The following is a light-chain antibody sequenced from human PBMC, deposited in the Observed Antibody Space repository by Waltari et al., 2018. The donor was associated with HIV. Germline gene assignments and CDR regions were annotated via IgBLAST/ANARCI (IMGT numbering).Light chain of an antibody. V-gene: IGKV1-12*01. J-gene: IGKJ2*01. Sequence: DIQMTQSPSSMSASVGDEVTITCRATQFISTSLAWYQQRPNRAPKLLIFDASRLQSGAPSRFSGRGSGTQFTLTINSLQPEDVATYYCQQANSFPHTCGQGT. CDR3: QQANSFPHT. CDR2: DAS. CDR1: QFISTS.